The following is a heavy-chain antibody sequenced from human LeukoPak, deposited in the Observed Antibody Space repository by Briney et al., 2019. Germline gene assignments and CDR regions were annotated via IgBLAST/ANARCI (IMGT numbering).Heavy chain of an antibody. CDR3: ASLYYYDTSGYPTQFDY. J-gene: IGHJ4*02. CDR1: GYTFTGYY. V-gene: IGHV1-2*02. CDR2: INPNSGGT. D-gene: IGHD3-22*01. Sequence: ASVKVSCKASGYTFTGYYMPWVRQAPGQGLEWMGWINPNSGGTNYAQKFQGRVTMTRDTSISTAYMELSRLRSDDTVVYYCASLYYYDTSGYPTQFDYWGQGTLVTVSS.